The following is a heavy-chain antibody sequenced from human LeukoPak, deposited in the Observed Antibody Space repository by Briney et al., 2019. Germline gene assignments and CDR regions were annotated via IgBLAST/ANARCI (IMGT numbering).Heavy chain of an antibody. CDR2: IYTSGST. CDR3: ARGPRRGITMIVVVNARGLGYFDY. Sequence: PSETLSLTCTVSGGSISSGSYYWSWIRQPAGKGLEWIGRIYTSGSTNYNPSLKSRVTISVDTSKNQFSLKLSSVTAADTAVYYCARGPRRGITMIVVVNARGLGYFDYWGQGTLVTVSS. D-gene: IGHD3-22*01. J-gene: IGHJ4*02. V-gene: IGHV4-61*02. CDR1: GGSISSGSYY.